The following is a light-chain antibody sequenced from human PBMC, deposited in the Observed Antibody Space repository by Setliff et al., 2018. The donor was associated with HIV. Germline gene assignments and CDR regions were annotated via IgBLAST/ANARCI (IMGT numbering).Light chain of an antibody. Sequence: SVLTQPASVSGSPGQSITISCTGTSSDVGGFDFVSWYQQHPGKAPKLIIYGVNKRPSGVSDRFSGSKSANTASLTISGLQAEDEADYFCSSYSYRTTLVFGGGTKVTVL. CDR1: SSDVGGFDF. CDR2: GVN. J-gene: IGLJ2*01. V-gene: IGLV2-14*01. CDR3: SSYSYRTTLV.